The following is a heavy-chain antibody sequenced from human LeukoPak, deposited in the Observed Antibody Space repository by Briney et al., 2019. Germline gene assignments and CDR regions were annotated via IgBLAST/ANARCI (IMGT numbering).Heavy chain of an antibody. Sequence: PGGSLRLSCAASGFTVSSNYMSWVRQAPGKGLEWASVIYSGGSTYYADSVKGRFTISRDNSKNTLYLQMNSLRAEDTAVYYCARVRRDIAAAGFPDYWGQGTLVTVSS. CDR3: ARVRRDIAAAGFPDY. CDR1: GFTVSSNY. J-gene: IGHJ4*02. CDR2: IYSGGST. D-gene: IGHD6-13*01. V-gene: IGHV3-53*01.